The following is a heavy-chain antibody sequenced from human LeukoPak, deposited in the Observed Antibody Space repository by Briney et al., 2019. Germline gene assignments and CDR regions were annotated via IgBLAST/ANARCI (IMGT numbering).Heavy chain of an antibody. CDR3: TRGYYDVLWGDL. CDR2: IYSDGSST. CDR1: GFTFSNYW. Sequence: GGSLRLSCAASGFTFSNYWMYWVRQAPGRGLVWVSRIYSDGSSTSYADFVKGRFAISRDNAKNTLYLQMNSLRADDTAVYYCTRGYYDVLWGDLWGQGTMVTVSS. D-gene: IGHD1-26*01. V-gene: IGHV3-74*01. J-gene: IGHJ3*01.